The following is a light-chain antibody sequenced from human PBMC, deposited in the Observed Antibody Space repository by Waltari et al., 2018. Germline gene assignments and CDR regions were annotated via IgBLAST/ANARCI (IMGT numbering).Light chain of an antibody. V-gene: IGLV1-44*01. Sequence: QSVLTQPPSTSGPPGERVTISCSGGRSNLGSNTVDWYKQVPGTAPQRLIYLDDKRTSGVPDRFSASKSGTSASLAISGLQSGDEADYYCSTWDDSLNDVLFGGGTRVTVL. J-gene: IGLJ2*01. CDR1: RSNLGSNT. CDR3: STWDDSLNDVL. CDR2: LDD.